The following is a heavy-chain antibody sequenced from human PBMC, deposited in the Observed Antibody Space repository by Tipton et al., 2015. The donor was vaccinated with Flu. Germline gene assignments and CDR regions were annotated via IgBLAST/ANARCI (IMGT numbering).Heavy chain of an antibody. V-gene: IGHV4-38-2*02. CDR1: GYSISSDYY. Sequence: TLSLTCTVSGYSISSDYYWGWFRQPPGKGLEWIGNIFHTGNTYYNSSLKSRVSISVDRSKNQFSLKVSSVTAADTAVYFCAWRHFSNYVSEPKSWFGLWGQGTQVTVSS. D-gene: IGHD4-11*01. CDR2: IFHTGNT. J-gene: IGHJ5*02. CDR3: AWRHFSNYVSEPKSWFGL.